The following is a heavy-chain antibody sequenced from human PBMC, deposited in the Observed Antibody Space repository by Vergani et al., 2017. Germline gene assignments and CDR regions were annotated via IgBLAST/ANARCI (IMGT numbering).Heavy chain of an antibody. V-gene: IGHV4-59*01. Sequence: QVQLQESGPGLVKPSETLSLTCTVSGGSISSYYWRWIRQPPGKGLEWIGYIYYSGSTNYNPSLKSRVTISVDTSKNQFSLKLSSVTAADTAVYYCARVSPLVDTAMVTENYFDYWGQGTLVTVSS. J-gene: IGHJ4*02. CDR1: GGSISSYY. CDR3: ARVSPLVDTAMVTENYFDY. CDR2: IYYSGST. D-gene: IGHD5-18*01.